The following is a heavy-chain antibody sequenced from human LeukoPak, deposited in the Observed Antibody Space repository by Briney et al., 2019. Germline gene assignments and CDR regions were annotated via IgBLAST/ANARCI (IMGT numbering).Heavy chain of an antibody. D-gene: IGHD3-22*01. CDR2: INTNGSST. J-gene: IGHJ1*01. Sequence: GGSLRLSCTASGLTFNNYWMHWVRQAPGQGLEWVSRINTNGSSTNYADYVKGRFNISRDNAKNTVYLQMNRLRADNTAVYYCAAHDNSGYSKKYFQHWGQGTLVTVSS. CDR3: AAHDNSGYSKKYFQH. CDR1: GLTFNNYW. V-gene: IGHV3-74*01.